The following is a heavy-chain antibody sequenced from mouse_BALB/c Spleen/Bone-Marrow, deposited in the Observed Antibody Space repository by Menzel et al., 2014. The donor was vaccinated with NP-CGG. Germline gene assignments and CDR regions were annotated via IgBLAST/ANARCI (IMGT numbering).Heavy chain of an antibody. J-gene: IGHJ4*01. CDR1: GYTFTRYV. CDR3: ARSLLRADY. CDR2: INPYNDGT. V-gene: IGHV1-14*01. Sequence: VQLQQSGPELVKPGASVKMSCKAPGYTFTRYVMYWVKQKPGQGLEWIGYINPYNDGTKYNEKFKGKATLTSDKSSSTAYMELSSLTSEDSAVYYCARSLLRADYWGQGTSVTVSS. D-gene: IGHD1-1*01.